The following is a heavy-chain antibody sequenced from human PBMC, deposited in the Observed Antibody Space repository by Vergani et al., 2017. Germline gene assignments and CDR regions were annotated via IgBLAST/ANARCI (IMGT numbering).Heavy chain of an antibody. CDR3: ARAWYGRNYFDY. V-gene: IGHV4-59*01. CDR1: GGSISSYY. J-gene: IGHJ4*02. CDR2: IYYSGST. D-gene: IGHD3-10*01. Sequence: QVQLQESGPGLVKPSETLSLTCTVSGGSISSYYWSWIRQPPGKGLEWIGYIYYSGSTNYNPSLKSRVTISVDTSKNQFSLKLSSVTAADAAVYYCARAWYGRNYFDYWGQGTLVTVSS.